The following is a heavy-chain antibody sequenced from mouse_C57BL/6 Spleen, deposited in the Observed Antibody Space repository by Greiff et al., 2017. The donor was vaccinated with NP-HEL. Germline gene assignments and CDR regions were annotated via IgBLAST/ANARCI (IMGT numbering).Heavy chain of an antibody. CDR3: ARGRLTGTDYYAMDY. Sequence: EVKLMESGGGLVKPGGSLKLSCAASGFTFSSYAMSWVRQTPEKRLEWVATISDGGSYTYYPDNVKGRFTISRDNAKNNLYLQMSHLKSEDTAMYYCARGRLTGTDYYAMDYWGQGTSVTVSS. CDR2: ISDGGSYT. CDR1: GFTFSSYA. D-gene: IGHD4-1*01. V-gene: IGHV5-4*03. J-gene: IGHJ4*01.